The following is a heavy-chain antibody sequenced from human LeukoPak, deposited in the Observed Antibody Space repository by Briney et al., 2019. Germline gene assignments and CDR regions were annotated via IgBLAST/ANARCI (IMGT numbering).Heavy chain of an antibody. V-gene: IGHV3-53*01. CDR3: ARELREHGVFDI. D-gene: IGHD1-26*01. J-gene: IGHJ3*02. CDR1: GFTVSSNY. Sequence: GGSLRLSCAASGFTVSSNYMSWVRQAPGKGLERVSEIYSDGSTYNAASVKGRFSISRDNFKNTVYLQMNSLRAEDTAVYYCARELREHGVFDIWGQGTMVTVSS. CDR2: IYSDGST.